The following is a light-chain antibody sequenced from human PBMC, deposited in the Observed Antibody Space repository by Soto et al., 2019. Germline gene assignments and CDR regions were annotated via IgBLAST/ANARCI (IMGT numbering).Light chain of an antibody. CDR2: EGS. CDR1: SSDVGSYNL. CDR3: CSYAGSSTCV. J-gene: IGLJ1*01. V-gene: IGLV2-23*01. Sequence: QSVLTQPASVSGSPGQSITISCTGTSSDVGSYNLVSWYQQHPGKAPKLMIYEGSKRPSGVSNRFSGSKSGNTASLTIAGLQAEDEADYCCCSYAGSSTCVFGTGTKLTVL.